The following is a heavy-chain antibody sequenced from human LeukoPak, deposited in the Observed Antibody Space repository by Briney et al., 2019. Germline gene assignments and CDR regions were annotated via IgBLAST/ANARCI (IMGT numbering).Heavy chain of an antibody. D-gene: IGHD3-3*01. CDR2: IYYSGST. CDR3: ARETPYYDFWSGSRYFDN. J-gene: IGHJ4*02. CDR1: GGSISSSGYY. V-gene: IGHV4-31*03. Sequence: SETLSLTCTVSGGSISSSGYYWSWIRQHPGKGLEWIGYIYYSGSTYYNPSLKSRVTISEDTSKKQSSLKLSSVTAADTAVYYCARETPYYDFWSGSRYFDNWGQGTLVTVSS.